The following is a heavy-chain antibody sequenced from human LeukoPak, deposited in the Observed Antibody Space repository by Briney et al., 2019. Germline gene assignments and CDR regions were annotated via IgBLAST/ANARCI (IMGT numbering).Heavy chain of an antibody. CDR1: GFTFSSYA. D-gene: IGHD2-2*01. V-gene: IGHV3-30*04. CDR3: APSSPRLGYYFDY. J-gene: IGHJ4*02. CDR2: ISYDGSNK. Sequence: AGRSLRLSCAASGFTFSSYAMHWVRQAPGNGLEWVAVISYDGSNKYYADSVKGRFTISRDSSKNTLYLQMNSLRAEDTAVYYCAPSSPRLGYYFDYWGQGTLVTVSS.